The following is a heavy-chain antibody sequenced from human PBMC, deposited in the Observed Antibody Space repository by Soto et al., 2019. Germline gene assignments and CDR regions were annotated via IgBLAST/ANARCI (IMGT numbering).Heavy chain of an antibody. D-gene: IGHD6-25*01. CDR3: AGGRYGMDV. J-gene: IGHJ6*02. CDR1: GGSISSSSYY. CDR2: IYYRGST. Sequence: SETLSLTCTVSGGSISSSSYYWGWIRQPPGRGLEWIGSIYYRGSTYYNPSLKSRVTISVDTSKNQFSLKLSSVTAADTAVYYCAGGRYGMDVWGQGTTVTVSS. V-gene: IGHV4-39*01.